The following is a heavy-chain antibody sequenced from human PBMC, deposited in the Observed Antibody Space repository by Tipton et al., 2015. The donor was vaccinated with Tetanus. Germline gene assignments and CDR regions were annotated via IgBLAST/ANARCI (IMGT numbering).Heavy chain of an antibody. J-gene: IGHJ5*02. CDR3: AKDRRIAARDGANWFHP. Sequence: SLRLSCAASGFTFSSYAMSWVRQAPGKGLEWVSAISGSGGSTYYADAVKGRITSSRDNSKNTLYLQMNSLRAEDTAVYYCAKDRRIAARDGANWFHPWGQGTLVTVSS. CDR1: GFTFSSYA. V-gene: IGHV3-23*01. CDR2: ISGSGGST. D-gene: IGHD6-6*01.